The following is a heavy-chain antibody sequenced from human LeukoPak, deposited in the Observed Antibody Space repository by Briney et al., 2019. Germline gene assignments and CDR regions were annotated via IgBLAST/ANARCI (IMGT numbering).Heavy chain of an antibody. CDR2: IYYSGRT. J-gene: IGHJ6*03. V-gene: IGHV4-59*01. Sequence: SETLSLTCTVAGGSISSYYWSWIRQPPGKALEWLAYIYYSGRTNYNPSLKSRVTISVDTSKSQFSLKLSSVTAADTAVYYCARVFDSGSQAYFYYMDVWGKGTTVTIFS. CDR3: ARVFDSGSQAYFYYMDV. D-gene: IGHD3-10*01. CDR1: GGSISSYY.